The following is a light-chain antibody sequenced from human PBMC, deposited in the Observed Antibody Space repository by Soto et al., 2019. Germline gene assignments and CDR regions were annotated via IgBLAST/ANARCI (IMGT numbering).Light chain of an antibody. CDR3: SSYTSSSTYV. CDR2: EVS. J-gene: IGLJ1*01. Sequence: QSVLTQPASVSGSPGQSITIFCTGTNSDVGGYNYVSWYQQHPGKAPKLMIYEVSNRPSGVSNRFSGSKSGNTASLTISGLQAEDEADYYCSSYTSSSTYVFGTGTKVTVL. V-gene: IGLV2-14*01. CDR1: NSDVGGYNY.